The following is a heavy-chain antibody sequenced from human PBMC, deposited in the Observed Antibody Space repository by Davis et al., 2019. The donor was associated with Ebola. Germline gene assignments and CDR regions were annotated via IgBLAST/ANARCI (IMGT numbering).Heavy chain of an antibody. J-gene: IGHJ2*01. D-gene: IGHD2/OR15-2a*01. V-gene: IGHV3-64*01. Sequence: GESLKISCAASGFIFNDYAMHWVRQAPGKGLEYVSVITAAGDTTYYANSVKGRFAISRDNSKNTLYLQMGSLRAEDMAVYYCARDTTSLPWYFDLWGRGTLVTVSS. CDR1: GFIFNDYA. CDR3: ARDTTSLPWYFDL. CDR2: ITAAGDTT.